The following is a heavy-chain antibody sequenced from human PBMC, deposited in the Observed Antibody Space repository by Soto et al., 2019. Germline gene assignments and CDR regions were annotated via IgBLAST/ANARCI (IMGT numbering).Heavy chain of an antibody. J-gene: IGHJ4*02. D-gene: IGHD4-17*01. CDR2: ISGSGGST. CDR3: AKGNGDYVSVAFDY. CDR1: GFTFSSYA. V-gene: IGHV3-23*01. Sequence: EVQLLESGGGLVQPGGSLRLSCAASGFTFSSYAMSWVRQAPGKGLEWVSAISGSGGSTYYADSVQGRFTISRDNSKNSLYLQVNSLRDEDTAVYYCAKGNGDYVSVAFDYWGQGTLVTVSS.